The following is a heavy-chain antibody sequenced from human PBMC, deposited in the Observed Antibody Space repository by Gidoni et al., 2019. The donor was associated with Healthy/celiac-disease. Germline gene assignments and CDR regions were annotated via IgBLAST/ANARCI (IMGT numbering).Heavy chain of an antibody. D-gene: IGHD2-21*02. CDR1: GFTLRSYA. CDR3: ARGGVVTARYWFDP. CDR2: ISYDGSNK. V-gene: IGHV3-30-3*01. Sequence: QVQLVESGGGVVQPGRSLRLSCAASGFTLRSYAMHWVRQAPGKGLEWVAVISYDGSNKYYADSVKGRFTISRDNSKNTLYLQMNSLRAEDTAVYYCARGGVVTARYWFDPWGQGTLVTVSS. J-gene: IGHJ5*02.